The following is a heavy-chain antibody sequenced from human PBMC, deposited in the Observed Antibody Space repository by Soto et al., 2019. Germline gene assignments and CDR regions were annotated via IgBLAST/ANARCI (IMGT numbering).Heavy chain of an antibody. V-gene: IGHV3-23*01. CDR3: AKDQGSSWYEIDY. Sequence: EVQLLESGGGLVQPGGSLRLSCAASGFTFSNYAVTWVRQAPGKGLEWASTISGSGGSTYYADSVKGRFTISRDNSKNTLYLQMNSLRAEDTAVYYCAKDQGSSWYEIDYWGQETLVTVSS. CDR2: ISGSGGST. CDR1: GFTFSNYA. D-gene: IGHD6-13*01. J-gene: IGHJ4*02.